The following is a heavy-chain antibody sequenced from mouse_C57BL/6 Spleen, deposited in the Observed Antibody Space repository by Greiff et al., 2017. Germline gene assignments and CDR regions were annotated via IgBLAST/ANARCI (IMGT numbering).Heavy chain of an antibody. J-gene: IGHJ2*01. D-gene: IGHD4-1*01. CDR3: ARRGNWEEDYFDY. CDR1: GYTFTSYW. Sequence: LEESGAQLAKPGASVKLSCKASGYTFTSYWMHWVKQRPGQGLEWIGYINPSSGYTKYNQKFKDKATLTADKSSSTDYMQLSRLTYEDSAVYDCARRGNWEEDYFDYWGQGTTLTVSS. V-gene: IGHV1-7*01. CDR2: INPSSGYT.